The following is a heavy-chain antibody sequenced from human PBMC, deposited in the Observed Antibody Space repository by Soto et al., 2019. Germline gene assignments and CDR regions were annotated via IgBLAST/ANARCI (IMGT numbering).Heavy chain of an antibody. CDR3: ASGGWSLDY. CDR1: GGSIISHY. Sequence: QVQLQESGPGLVKPWETLSLICSVSGGSIISHYWSWIRQPPGKGLEWIGYIHYTGSTDYNPSLKSRLTVSVATSKNQFSLKVNSVTAADTAVYFCASGGWSLDYWGHGTLVTVSS. J-gene: IGHJ4*01. V-gene: IGHV4-59*11. CDR2: IHYTGST. D-gene: IGHD2-15*01.